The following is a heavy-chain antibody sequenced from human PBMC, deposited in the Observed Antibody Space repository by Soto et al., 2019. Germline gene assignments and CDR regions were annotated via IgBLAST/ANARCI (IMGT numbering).Heavy chain of an antibody. CDR2: IWPGDSDT. J-gene: IGHJ5*02. CDR3: ATLGYSDSTMWFFAS. Sequence: GESLKISCQGSGYRFTSFWIGWVRQMPGKGLEWMGIIWPGDSDTRYSPSFQGQVTISVDNSITTAYLQWTSLKASDSAIYYCATLGYSDSTMWFFASWGQGTLVTVSS. CDR1: GYRFTSFW. D-gene: IGHD5-12*01. V-gene: IGHV5-51*01.